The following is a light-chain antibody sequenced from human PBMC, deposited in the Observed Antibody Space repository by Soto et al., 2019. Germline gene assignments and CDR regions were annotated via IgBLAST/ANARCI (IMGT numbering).Light chain of an antibody. CDR2: KTS. CDR3: QQYNSYSWT. Sequence: DIQMTQSPSTLSASVGDRVTITCRASKSISNWLAWYQQKPGKAPKVLIYKTSILESGVPPRFSGSGSGTEFTLTISSLQPDDFATYYCQQYNSYSWTFGQGTKVEIK. J-gene: IGKJ1*01. V-gene: IGKV1-5*03. CDR1: KSISNW.